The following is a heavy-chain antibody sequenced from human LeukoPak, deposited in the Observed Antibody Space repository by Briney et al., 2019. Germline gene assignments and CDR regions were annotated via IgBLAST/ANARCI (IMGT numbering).Heavy chain of an antibody. J-gene: IGHJ6*03. CDR1: AGPTATNNYY. Sequence: PSETLSLTCTVSAGPTATNNYYWGWIRQPPGRGLEWIGEIDHSGSTNYNPSLKSRVTISVDTSKNQFSLKLSSVTAADTAVYYCARHGIVGATTSQLYYYYYMDVWGKGTTVTISS. D-gene: IGHD1-26*01. CDR3: ARHGIVGATTSQLYYYYYMDV. CDR2: IDHSGST. V-gene: IGHV4-39*01.